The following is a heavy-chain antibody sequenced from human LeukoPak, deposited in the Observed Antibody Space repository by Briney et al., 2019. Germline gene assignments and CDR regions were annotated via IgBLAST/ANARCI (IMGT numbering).Heavy chain of an antibody. J-gene: IGHJ6*03. D-gene: IGHD4-17*01. V-gene: IGHV1-46*01. CDR2: INPSGGST. Sequence: ASVKVSCKASGYTFTSYYMHWVRQAPGQGLEWMGIINPSGGSTSYAQKFQGRVTMTRDTSTSTVYMELSSLRSEDTAVYYCARDGSPYGNYYYYMDVWGKGTTVTVSS. CDR3: ARDGSPYGNYYYYMDV. CDR1: GYTFTSYY.